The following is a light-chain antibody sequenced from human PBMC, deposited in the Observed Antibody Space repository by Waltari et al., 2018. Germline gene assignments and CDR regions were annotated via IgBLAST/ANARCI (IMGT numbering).Light chain of an antibody. V-gene: IGKV3-11*01. J-gene: IGKJ4*01. CDR3: QQRGTYLGLT. CDR2: DAS. CDR1: QSVSKY. Sequence: VLTQSPATLSLSPGARATLPCRASQSVSKYLAWYQQKPGQAPRLLIFDASNRATGIPARFSGSGSGTEFSLTISSLEPEDFAVYYCQQRGTYLGLTFGGGTKVDIK.